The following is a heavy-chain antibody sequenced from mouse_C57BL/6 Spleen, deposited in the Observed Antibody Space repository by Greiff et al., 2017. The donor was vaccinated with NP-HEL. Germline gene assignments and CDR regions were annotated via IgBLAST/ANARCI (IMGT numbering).Heavy chain of an antibody. J-gene: IGHJ2*01. V-gene: IGHV1-15*01. Sequence: QVQLKQSGAELVRPGASVTLSCKASGYTFTDYEMHWVKQTPVHGLEWIGAIDPETGGTAYNQKFKGKAILTADKSSSTAYMELRSLTSEDSAVYYCTRSVYYGLDYWGQGTTLTVSS. CDR2: IDPETGGT. CDR1: GYTFTDYE. D-gene: IGHD2-1*01. CDR3: TRSVYYGLDY.